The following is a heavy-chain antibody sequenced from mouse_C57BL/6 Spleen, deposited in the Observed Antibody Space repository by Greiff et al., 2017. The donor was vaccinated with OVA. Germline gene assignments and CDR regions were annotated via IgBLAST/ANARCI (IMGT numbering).Heavy chain of an antibody. Sequence: QVQLKQSGAELVMPGASVKLSCKASGYTFTSYWMHWVKQRPGQGLEWIGEIDPSDSYTNYNQKFKGKSTLTVDKSSSTAYMQLSSLTSEDSAVYYCASQFITTVVAPFDYWGQGTTLTVSS. CDR3: ASQFITTVVAPFDY. J-gene: IGHJ2*01. D-gene: IGHD1-1*01. V-gene: IGHV1-69*01. CDR2: IDPSDSYT. CDR1: GYTFTSYW.